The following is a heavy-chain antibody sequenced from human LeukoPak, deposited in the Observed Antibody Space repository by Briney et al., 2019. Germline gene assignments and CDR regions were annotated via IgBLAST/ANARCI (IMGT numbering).Heavy chain of an antibody. D-gene: IGHD2-21*01. CDR1: GFPVSNNY. CDR2: ISYDGSNK. CDR3: ARGRGMVITGDASDI. J-gene: IGHJ3*02. Sequence: GGSLRLSCAASGFPVSNNYMSWVRQAPGKGLEWVAVISYDGSNKYYADSVKGRFTISRENSKNMMYLQMNSLRAEDTAVYYCARGRGMVITGDASDIWGQGTMVTVSS. V-gene: IGHV3-30-3*01.